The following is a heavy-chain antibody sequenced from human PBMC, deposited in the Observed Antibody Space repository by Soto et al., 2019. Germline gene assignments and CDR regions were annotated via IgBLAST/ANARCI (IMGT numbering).Heavy chain of an antibody. Sequence: QVQLVESGGGVVQPGRSLRLSCAASGFTFSSYSMHWVRQAPGKGLEWVAAMSYDGNSKYFADSVKGRFTISRDNSKNTLSLQMNSLGAEDSAVYYCARGRTVRDHDDFDLWGQETLVTVSS. V-gene: IGHV3-30-3*01. CDR2: MSYDGNSK. CDR3: ARGRTVRDHDDFDL. D-gene: IGHD2-21*01. J-gene: IGHJ4*02. CDR1: GFTFSSYS.